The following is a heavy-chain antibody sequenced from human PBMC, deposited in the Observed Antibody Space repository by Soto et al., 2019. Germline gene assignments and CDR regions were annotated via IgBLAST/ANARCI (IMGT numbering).Heavy chain of an antibody. Sequence: QVQLVESGGGVVQPGRSLRLSCSASGFTFSSYGIHWVRQAPGKGLEWVAVIWNDGSNKYADSVKGRVTISRDNSENASYLQMNSLRTEDTAVYYCARTKCFSTNCYYWYFDLWGRGTLITVSS. J-gene: IGHJ2*01. CDR1: GFTFSSYG. V-gene: IGHV3-33*01. CDR2: IWNDGSNK. D-gene: IGHD2-2*01. CDR3: ARTKCFSTNCYYWYFDL.